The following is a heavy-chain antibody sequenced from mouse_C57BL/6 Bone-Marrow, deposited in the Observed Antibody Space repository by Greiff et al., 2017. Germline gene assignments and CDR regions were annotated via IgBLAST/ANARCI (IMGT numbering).Heavy chain of an antibody. D-gene: IGHD1-1*01. V-gene: IGHV1-47*01. CDR1: GYTFTTYP. CDR3: ARRSSYGFVAY. Sequence: VQGVESGAELVKPGASVKMSCKASGYTFTTYPIEWMKQNHGKSLEWIGNFHPYNDDTKYNEKFKGKATFTVEKSSSTVYLELSRLTSDDSAVYYCARRSSYGFVAYWGQGTGVTVSA. CDR2: FHPYNDDT. J-gene: IGHJ3*01.